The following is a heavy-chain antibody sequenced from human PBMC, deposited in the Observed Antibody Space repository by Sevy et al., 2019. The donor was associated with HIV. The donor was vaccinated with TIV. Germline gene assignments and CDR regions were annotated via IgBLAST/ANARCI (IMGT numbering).Heavy chain of an antibody. CDR2: ISGGGGTT. V-gene: IGHV3-23*01. D-gene: IGHD6-13*01. CDR1: GFIFSSYV. Sequence: GSLRLSCAASGFIFSSYVMNWVRQAPGKGLEWVSGISGGGGTTYYADSVKGRFTISRENSKNTLYLQMNSLRVEDTAIYYCAKGDSSSWYNAYMDVWGKGTTVTVSS. J-gene: IGHJ6*03. CDR3: AKGDSSSWYNAYMDV.